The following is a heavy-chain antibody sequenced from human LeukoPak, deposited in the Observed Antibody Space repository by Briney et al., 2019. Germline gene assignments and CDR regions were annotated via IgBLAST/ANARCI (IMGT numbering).Heavy chain of an antibody. J-gene: IGHJ4*02. Sequence: PGGSLRLSCTTSGFIFRSYWMHWVRRDPGKGLVWVSRISNDGRNINYADSVKGRFTISRDNAKNTLYLQMNSLRAEDTAMYYCTRDNLESGSVFDYWGQGALVTVSS. CDR3: TRDNLESGSVFDY. D-gene: IGHD3-10*01. CDR1: GFIFRSYW. V-gene: IGHV3-74*01. CDR2: ISNDGRNI.